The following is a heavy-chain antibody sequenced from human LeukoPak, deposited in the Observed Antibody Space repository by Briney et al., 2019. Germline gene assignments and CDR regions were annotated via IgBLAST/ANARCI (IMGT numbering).Heavy chain of an antibody. CDR3: ARDSGTSCYGDY. J-gene: IGHJ4*02. V-gene: IGHV1-2*02. CDR2: INPNSGGT. Sequence: ASVKVSCKASGYTFTGYYMHWVRQAPGQGLEWMGWINPNSGGTNYAQKFQGRVTMTRDTSISTAYMGLSRLRSDDTAVYYCARDSGTSCYGDYWGQGTLVTVSS. CDR1: GYTFTGYY. D-gene: IGHD2-2*01.